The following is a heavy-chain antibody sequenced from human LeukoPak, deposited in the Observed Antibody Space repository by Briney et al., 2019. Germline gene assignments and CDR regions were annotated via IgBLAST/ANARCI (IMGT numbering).Heavy chain of an antibody. V-gene: IGHV1-8*01. J-gene: IGHJ6*02. Sequence: ASVKVSCKASGYTFTSYDINWVRQATGQGLEWMGWMNPNSGNTGYAQKFQGRVTMTRNTSISTAYVELSSLRSEDTAVYYCARQYYYDSSGYHIYYYGMDVWGQGTTVTVSS. CDR2: MNPNSGNT. CDR3: ARQYYYDSSGYHIYYYGMDV. CDR1: GYTFTSYD. D-gene: IGHD3-22*01.